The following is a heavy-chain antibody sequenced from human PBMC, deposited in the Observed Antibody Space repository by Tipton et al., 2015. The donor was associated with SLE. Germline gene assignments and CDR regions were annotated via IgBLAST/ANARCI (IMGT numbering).Heavy chain of an antibody. D-gene: IGHD2-15*01. J-gene: IGHJ4*02. CDR3: ARDPDSAPSGDY. CDR2: IHYSGTT. CDR1: GYSISSSSYT. V-gene: IGHV4-39*07. Sequence: TLSLTCAVSGYSISSSSYTWGWIRQPPGKGLEWIGTIHYSGTTYYNPSLRSRVTISVDTSKNQISLKLSSVTAADTAVYYCARDPDSAPSGDYWGQGTLVTVSS.